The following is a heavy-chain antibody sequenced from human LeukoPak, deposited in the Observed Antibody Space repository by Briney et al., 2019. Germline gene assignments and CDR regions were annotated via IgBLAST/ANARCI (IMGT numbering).Heavy chain of an antibody. CDR3: AHINGGSSSWPYGYYYFYMDV. V-gene: IGHV2-5*01. D-gene: IGHD6-13*01. CDR1: GFSLSTRGVG. CDR2: IYWNDDN. J-gene: IGHJ6*03. Sequence: SGPTLVNPTQTLTLTCTFSGFSLSTRGVGVGWIRQPPGKALEWLALIYWNDDNRYSPSLKNRLTITKGTSKNQVVLTMTNMDPVDTATYYCAHINGGSSSWPYGYYYFYMDVWGKGATVTVSS.